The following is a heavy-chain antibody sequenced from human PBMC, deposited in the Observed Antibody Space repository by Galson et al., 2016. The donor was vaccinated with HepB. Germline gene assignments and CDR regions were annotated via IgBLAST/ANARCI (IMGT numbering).Heavy chain of an antibody. CDR3: ARGNVLTGSPN. D-gene: IGHD3-9*01. V-gene: IGHV4-59*01. Sequence: SETLSLTCTVSGGSIGFYCWGWIRQSPGKGLEWIGYACHDGGTGYNPSFKSRVTLSLDTSKNQISLKVSSVTAADTALYFCARGNVLTGSPNWGQGTLVSVSS. CDR2: ACHDGGT. J-gene: IGHJ4*02. CDR1: GGSIGFYC.